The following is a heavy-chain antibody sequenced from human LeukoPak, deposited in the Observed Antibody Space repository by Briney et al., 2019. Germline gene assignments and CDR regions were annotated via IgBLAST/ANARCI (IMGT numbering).Heavy chain of an antibody. CDR2: IYPGDSDT. J-gene: IGHJ4*02. CDR3: ARGGVGTAAGPAFDY. V-gene: IGHV5-51*01. Sequence: GESLKISCKGSGYSFTSYWIGWVRQMPGKGLEWMGIIYPGDSDTRYSPSFQGQVTISADKSISTAYLQWSSLKASDTAMYYCARGGVGTAAGPAFDYWGQGTLVTVSS. CDR1: GYSFTSYW. D-gene: IGHD6-13*01.